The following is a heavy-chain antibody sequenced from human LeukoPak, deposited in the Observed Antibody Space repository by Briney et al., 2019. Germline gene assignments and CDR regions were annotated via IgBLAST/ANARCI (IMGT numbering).Heavy chain of an antibody. Sequence: ETLSLTCAVYGGSFSGYYWSWIRQPPGKGLEWIGEISHSGSTNYNPSLKSRVTISVDTSKNQFSLKLSSVTAADTAVYYCARGYYDSSGYYYYFDYWGQGTLVTVSS. D-gene: IGHD3-22*01. CDR1: GGSFSGYY. CDR3: ARGYYDSSGYYYYFDY. CDR2: ISHSGST. J-gene: IGHJ4*02. V-gene: IGHV4-34*01.